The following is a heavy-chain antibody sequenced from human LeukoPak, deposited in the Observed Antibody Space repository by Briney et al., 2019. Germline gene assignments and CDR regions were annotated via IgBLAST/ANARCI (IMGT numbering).Heavy chain of an antibody. D-gene: IGHD1-26*01. Sequence: GSLRLSCAASGFTFSSYEMNWVRQAPGKGLEWVSYISSSGSTIYYADSVKGRFTISRDNAKNSLYLQMNSLRAEDTAVYYCARSSYRYSGSYGGGDYWGQGTLVTVSS. V-gene: IGHV3-48*03. CDR3: ARSSYRYSGSYGGGDY. J-gene: IGHJ4*02. CDR1: GFTFSSYE. CDR2: ISSSGSTI.